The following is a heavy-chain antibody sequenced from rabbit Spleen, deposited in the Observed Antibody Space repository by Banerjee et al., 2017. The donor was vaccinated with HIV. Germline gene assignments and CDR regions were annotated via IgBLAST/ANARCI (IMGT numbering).Heavy chain of an antibody. CDR2: IYTRDGST. J-gene: IGHJ2*01. CDR1: GFSFSNKAV. V-gene: IGHV1S45*01. CDR3: ARNYVNAFDP. D-gene: IGHD1-1*01. Sequence: QEQLMESGGGLVKPEGSLKLSCTDSGFSFSNKAVMCWVRQAPGKGLELIAWIYTRDGSTWYASWPKGRFTISKTSSTTVTLQMTSLTAADTATYFCARNYVNAFDPWGQGTLVTVS.